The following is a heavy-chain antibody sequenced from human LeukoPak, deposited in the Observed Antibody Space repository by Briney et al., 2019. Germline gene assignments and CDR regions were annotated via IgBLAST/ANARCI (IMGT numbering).Heavy chain of an antibody. CDR3: AREEWRYCSGGSCPTFDY. Sequence: ASVNVSCKASGYTFTGYYMHWVRQAPGRGVEWMGWINPNSGGTNYAQKFQGRVTMTRDTSISTAYMQLSRLRSDDTAVYYCAREEWRYCSGGSCPTFDYWGQGTLVSVSS. D-gene: IGHD2-15*01. CDR2: INPNSGGT. J-gene: IGHJ4*02. CDR1: GYTFTGYY. V-gene: IGHV1-2*02.